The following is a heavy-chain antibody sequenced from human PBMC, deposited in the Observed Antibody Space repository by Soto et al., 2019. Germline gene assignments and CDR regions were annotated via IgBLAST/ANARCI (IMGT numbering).Heavy chain of an antibody. V-gene: IGHV1-69*01. CDR3: ARDPSGYSYFDF. J-gene: IGHJ4*02. D-gene: IGHD3-22*01. CDR2: YIPIFGTV. Sequence: QVQLAQSGAEVKIPGSSVKVSCTSSGGTFRTAAVTWVRQAPGQGLEWVGGYIPIFGTVLYPQKFQDRVTRTADESATTAYMELRNLTSEDTAIYYCARDPSGYSYFDFWGQGTLISVSS. CDR1: GGTFRTAA.